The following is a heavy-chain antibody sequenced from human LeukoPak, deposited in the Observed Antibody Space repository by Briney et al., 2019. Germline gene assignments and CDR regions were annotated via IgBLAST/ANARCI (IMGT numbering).Heavy chain of an antibody. Sequence: PGGPLRLSCVASGFTFSDYGMQWVRQAPGKGLEWVANIKQDGSEKYYVDSVKGRFTISRDNAKNSLYLQMNSLRAEDTAVYYCARDRWIFDIWGQGTMVTVSS. CDR2: IKQDGSEK. CDR3: ARDRWIFDI. D-gene: IGHD4-23*01. J-gene: IGHJ3*02. CDR1: GFTFSDYG. V-gene: IGHV3-7*01.